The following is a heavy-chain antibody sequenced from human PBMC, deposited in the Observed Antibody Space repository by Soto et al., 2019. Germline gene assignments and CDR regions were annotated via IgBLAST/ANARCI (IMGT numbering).Heavy chain of an antibody. CDR1: GDSGSSNTVA. J-gene: IGHJ5*02. V-gene: IGHV6-1*01. CDR3: VRAGLTSGTLWFGP. D-gene: IGHD2-15*01. CDR2: TFYMSRWHF. Sequence: SQTLSLTCAILGDSGSSNTVAWDWIRQSPSRGLEWLGRTFYMSRWHFDYEPSVKSRLSISPDTSKNQFSLQLNSVTPDDTAVYYCVRAGLTSGTLWFGPWGQGTLVTVSS.